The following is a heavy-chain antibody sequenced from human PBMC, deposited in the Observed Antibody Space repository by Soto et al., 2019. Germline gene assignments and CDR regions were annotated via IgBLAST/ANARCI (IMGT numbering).Heavy chain of an antibody. J-gene: IGHJ3*02. CDR3: AKDINYYGAFDI. D-gene: IGHD3-10*01. Sequence: VQLLESGGGLVQPGGSLRLSCAASGFTFSSYAMSWVRQAPGKGLEWVSTISGSGGSTYYADSVKGRFTISRDSSKNTLYVQMNSLRAEDTAVYYCAKDINYYGAFDIWGQGTMVTVSS. CDR2: ISGSGGST. V-gene: IGHV3-23*01. CDR1: GFTFSSYA.